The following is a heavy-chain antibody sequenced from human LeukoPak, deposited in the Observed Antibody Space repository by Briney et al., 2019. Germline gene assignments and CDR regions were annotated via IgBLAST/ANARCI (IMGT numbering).Heavy chain of an antibody. CDR3: AIKGYCSSTSCYWYYYYGMDV. V-gene: IGHV1-46*01. J-gene: IGHJ6*02. CDR1: GYTFTSYY. CDR2: INPSGGST. D-gene: IGHD2-2*01. Sequence: EASVKVSCKASGYTFTSYYMHWVRQAPGQGLEWMGIINPSGGSTSYAQKFQGRVTITADESTSTAYMELSSLRSEDTAVYYCAIKGYCSSTSCYWYYYYGMDVWGQGTTVTVSS.